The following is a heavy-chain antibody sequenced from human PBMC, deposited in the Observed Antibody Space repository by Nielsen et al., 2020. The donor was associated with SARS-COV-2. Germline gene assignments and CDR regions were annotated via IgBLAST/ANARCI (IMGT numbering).Heavy chain of an antibody. V-gene: IGHV3-30-3*01. CDR3: ARGAGRYWEATYFDY. J-gene: IGHJ4*02. D-gene: IGHD3-10*01. Sequence: GESLKISCVASGFNFTNAWMSWVRQAPGKGLDWVAVISYDGSNDFYADSVKGRFTISRDNSKNTLYLQMNSLRAEDTAIYYCARGAGRYWEATYFDYWGQGTLVTVSS. CDR2: ISYDGSND. CDR1: GFNFTNAW.